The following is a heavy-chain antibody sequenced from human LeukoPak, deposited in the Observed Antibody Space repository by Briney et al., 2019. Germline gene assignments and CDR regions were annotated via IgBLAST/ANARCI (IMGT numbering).Heavy chain of an antibody. D-gene: IGHD3-3*01. J-gene: IGHJ4*02. V-gene: IGHV4-34*01. CDR2: INRHGNT. Sequence: SETLSLTCAVSGEPFSGYYWGWIRQPPGKGLELIGEINRHGNTDYNPSLKSRGPMSIGTSKNQFSLKLISVTAADTAVYYCARPVPERFFQLNPEGYYDYWGQGTLVTVSS. CDR3: ARPVPERFFQLNPEGYYDY. CDR1: GEPFSGYY.